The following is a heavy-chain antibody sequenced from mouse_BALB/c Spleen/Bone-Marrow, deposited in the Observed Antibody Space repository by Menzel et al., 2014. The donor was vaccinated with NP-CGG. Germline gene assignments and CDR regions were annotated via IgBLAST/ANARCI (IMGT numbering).Heavy chain of an antibody. D-gene: IGHD2-10*02. CDR1: GFSLTSSG. J-gene: IGHJ4*01. CDR2: IWAGGST. Sequence: VQLQESGPGLVAPSQSLSITCTVSGFSLTSSGVHWVRQPPGKGLEWLGVIWAGGSTNYNSALMSRLSISKDNSKSQVFLKMNSLQADDTAMYYCARYGNYEDAMDYWGQGTSVTVSS. V-gene: IGHV2-9*02. CDR3: ARYGNYEDAMDY.